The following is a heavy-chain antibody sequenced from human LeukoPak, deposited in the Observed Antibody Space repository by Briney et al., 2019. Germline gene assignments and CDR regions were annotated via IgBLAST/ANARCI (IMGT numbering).Heavy chain of an antibody. CDR1: GFTFSSYD. CDR2: ISGSGGST. J-gene: IGHJ4*02. D-gene: IGHD2-15*01. CDR3: AKDRGIVVVVAAMGL. V-gene: IGHV3-23*01. Sequence: GGSLRLSCAASGFTFSSYDMSWVRQAPGKGLEWVSAISGSGGSTYYADSVKGRFTISRDNPKNTLYLQMNSLRAEDTAVYYCAKDRGIVVVVAAMGLWGQGTLVTVSS.